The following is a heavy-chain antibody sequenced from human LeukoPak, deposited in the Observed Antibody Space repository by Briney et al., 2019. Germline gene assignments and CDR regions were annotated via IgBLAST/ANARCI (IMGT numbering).Heavy chain of an antibody. CDR2: INHSGST. CDR3: ARDHDFWTTYYYGMDV. CDR1: GGSFSGYY. V-gene: IGHV4-34*01. Sequence: PSETLSLTCAVYGGSFSGYYWSWIRQPPGKGLEWIGEINHSGSTNYNPSLKSRVTILVDTSKNQFSLNLSSVTAADTAVYYCARDHDFWTTYYYGMDVWGQGTTVTVSS. D-gene: IGHD3-3*01. J-gene: IGHJ6*02.